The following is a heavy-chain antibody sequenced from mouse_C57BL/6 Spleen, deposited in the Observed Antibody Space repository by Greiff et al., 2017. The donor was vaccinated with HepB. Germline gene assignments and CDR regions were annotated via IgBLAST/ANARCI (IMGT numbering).Heavy chain of an antibody. J-gene: IGHJ2*01. D-gene: IGHD2-3*01. V-gene: IGHV5-4*01. CDR3: ARGSVTKDY. CDR2: ISDGGSYT. CDR1: GFTFSSYA. Sequence: EVQVVESGGGLVKPGGSLKLSCAASGFTFSSYAMSWVRQTPEKRLEWVATISDGGSYTYYPDNVKGRFTISRDNAKNNLYLQMSHLKSEDTAMYYCARGSVTKDYWGQGTTLTVSS.